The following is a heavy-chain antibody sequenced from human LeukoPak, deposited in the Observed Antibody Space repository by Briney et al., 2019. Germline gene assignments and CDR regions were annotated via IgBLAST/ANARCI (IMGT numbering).Heavy chain of an antibody. V-gene: IGHV5-51*01. CDR3: ARLQYYYGNTGYYYPYYFDY. CDR2: ISPGDSDT. Sequence: GECPKIFCKGSGCIFTTYWIGRVRQMPGKGLEWMGIISPGDSDTRYSPSFQGQVTISVDESTSTAYLQWSSLKASDTAMYYCARLQYYYGNTGYYYPYYFDYWGQRTLVTASS. CDR1: GCIFTTYW. D-gene: IGHD3-22*01. J-gene: IGHJ4*02.